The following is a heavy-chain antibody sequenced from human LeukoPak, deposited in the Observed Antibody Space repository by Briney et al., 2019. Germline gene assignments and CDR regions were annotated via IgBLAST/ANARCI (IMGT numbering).Heavy chain of an antibody. CDR3: ARGAFMIVVDHYFDY. Sequence: PGGSLRLSCAASGFTFSSYEMNWVRQAPGKGLEWVSYISSSSSTIYYADSVKGRFTISRDNAKNSLYLQMNSLRAEDTAVYYCARGAFMIVVDHYFDYWGQGTLVTVSS. CDR2: ISSSSSTI. J-gene: IGHJ4*02. D-gene: IGHD3-22*01. CDR1: GFTFSSYE. V-gene: IGHV3-48*01.